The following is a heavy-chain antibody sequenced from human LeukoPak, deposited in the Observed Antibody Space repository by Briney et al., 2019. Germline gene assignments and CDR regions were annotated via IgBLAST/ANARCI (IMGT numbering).Heavy chain of an antibody. CDR1: GFTFSSYG. Sequence: PGGSLRLSCAASGFTFSSYGMHWVRQAPGKGLEWVSYISSSSSTIYYADSVKGRFTISRDNAKNSLYLQMNSLRAEDTAVYYCAREGSGSYFSYYYYYMDVWGKGTTVTVSS. CDR2: ISSSSSTI. D-gene: IGHD1-26*01. CDR3: AREGSGSYFSYYYYYMDV. V-gene: IGHV3-48*01. J-gene: IGHJ6*03.